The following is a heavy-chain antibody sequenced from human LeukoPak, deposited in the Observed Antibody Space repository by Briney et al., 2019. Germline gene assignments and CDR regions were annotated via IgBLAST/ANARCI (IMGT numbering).Heavy chain of an antibody. J-gene: IGHJ3*02. CDR2: IYSGGST. Sequence: GGSLRLSCAASGFTVSTKYMSWVRQAPGKGLEWVSEIYSGGSTYYAASVKGRFSISRDNSKNTVYLQINSLRAEDTAVYYCARELREHGAFDIWGQGTMVIVSS. CDR1: GFTVSTKY. D-gene: IGHD1-26*01. V-gene: IGHV3-53*01. CDR3: ARELREHGAFDI.